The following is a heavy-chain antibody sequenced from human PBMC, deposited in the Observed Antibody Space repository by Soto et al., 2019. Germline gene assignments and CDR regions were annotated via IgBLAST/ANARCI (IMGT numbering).Heavy chain of an antibody. CDR2: INPGNGDT. J-gene: IGHJ4*02. Sequence: QVQLVQSGAEVRKLGASVKVSCKASGYIFSDYYLHWVRQAPGQGLEWVGWINPGNGDTNYAQRFQGWVTMTGDTSISTAYLELSRLRIDDTAMYYCAREVRDGNIGYYFNDYCGQGTLVTVSS. CDR3: AREVRDGNIGYYFNDY. D-gene: IGHD3-22*01. CDR1: GYIFSDYY. V-gene: IGHV1-2*04.